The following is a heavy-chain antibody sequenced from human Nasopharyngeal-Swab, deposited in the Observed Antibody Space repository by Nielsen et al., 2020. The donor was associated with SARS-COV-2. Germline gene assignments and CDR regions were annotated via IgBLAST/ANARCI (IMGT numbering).Heavy chain of an antibody. D-gene: IGHD3-3*01. Sequence: GEALKISWAASGFTFCSYWMQGVRQAPGKGLVWVSRINSDGSSTSYADSVKGRFTISRDNAKNTLYLQMNSLRAEDTAVYFCASIFGVPYWGQGTLVTVSS. CDR2: INSDGSST. J-gene: IGHJ4*02. CDR3: ASIFGVPY. V-gene: IGHV3-74*01. CDR1: GFTFCSYW.